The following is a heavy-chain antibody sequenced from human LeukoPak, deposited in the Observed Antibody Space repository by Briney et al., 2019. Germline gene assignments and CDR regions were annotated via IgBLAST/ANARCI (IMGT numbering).Heavy chain of an antibody. CDR1: GFTFSSYA. Sequence: GGSLRLSCAASGFTFSSYAMHWVRQAPGKGLEWVAVISYDGSNKYYADSVKGRFTISRDNSKNTLYLQMNSLRAEDTAVYYCARGNSYYYDSSGYYFVKIGYFDYWGQGTLVTVSS. CDR2: ISYDGSNK. V-gene: IGHV3-30-3*01. J-gene: IGHJ4*02. CDR3: ARGNSYYYDSSGYYFVKIGYFDY. D-gene: IGHD3-22*01.